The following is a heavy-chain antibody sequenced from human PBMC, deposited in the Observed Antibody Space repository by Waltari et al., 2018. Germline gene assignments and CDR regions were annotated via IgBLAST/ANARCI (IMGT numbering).Heavy chain of an antibody. CDR3: ARFSQVTASSLLDF. CDR2: INYSGTT. D-gene: IGHD2-21*02. V-gene: IGHV4-39*01. CDR1: GGSISSANSY. Sequence: QLQMQESGPRLVKPSETLSLTCTVPGGSISSANSYWGYLRQPPGKGLEWIGIINYSGTTYYNPSLKSRVIISADTSKNQFALQLSPVTAADTAVYYCARFSQVTASSLLDFWGQGTLVTVSS. J-gene: IGHJ4*02.